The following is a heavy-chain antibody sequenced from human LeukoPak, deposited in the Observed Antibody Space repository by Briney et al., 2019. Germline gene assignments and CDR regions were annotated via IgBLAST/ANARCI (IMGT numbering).Heavy chain of an antibody. J-gene: IGHJ4*02. D-gene: IGHD5-24*01. CDR3: ARELLDGYNSVGVDY. CDR2: IWYDGSNK. Sequence: HPGGSLRLSCAASGFTFSNYAMHWVRQAPGKGLEWVAVIWYDGSNKYYADSVKGRFTISRDNSKNTLYLQMNSLRAEDTAVYYCARELLDGYNSVGVDYWGQGTLVTVSS. CDR1: GFTFSNYA. V-gene: IGHV3-33*08.